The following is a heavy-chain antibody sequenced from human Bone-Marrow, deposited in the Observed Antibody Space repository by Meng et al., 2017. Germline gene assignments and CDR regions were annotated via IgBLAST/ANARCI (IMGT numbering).Heavy chain of an antibody. V-gene: IGHV6-1*01. Sequence: EPSQIFSITGATSVGCVSSNRVLWHWVRQSPSRGLVMLGHTYYWSQWQSQYGVSVKSRTCIYADTSRYQFLLFVNSATPEYTAVYYCASWYGESWGQGTLVTVSS. CDR3: ASWYGES. J-gene: IGHJ5*02. CDR1: VGCVSSNRVL. D-gene: IGHD4-17*01. CDR2: TYYWSQWQS.